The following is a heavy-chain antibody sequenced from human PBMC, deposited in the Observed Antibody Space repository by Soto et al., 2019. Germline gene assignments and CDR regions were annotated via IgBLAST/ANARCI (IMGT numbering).Heavy chain of an antibody. Sequence: PGGSLRLSCAVSGFTFGDSYISWIRQAPWKGLEWLSYISPGSRYPAYADSVKGRFTISRDNAKRSLYLQMMSLTAEDTAIYYCLRGRGGGLFDPWGQGTMVPVCS. CDR3: LRGRGGGLFDP. V-gene: IGHV3-11*06. CDR2: ISPGSRYP. CDR1: GFTFGDSY. J-gene: IGHJ5*02. D-gene: IGHD2-15*01.